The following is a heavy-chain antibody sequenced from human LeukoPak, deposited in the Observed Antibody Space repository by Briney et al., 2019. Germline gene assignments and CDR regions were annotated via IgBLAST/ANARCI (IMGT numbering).Heavy chain of an antibody. D-gene: IGHD1-26*01. J-gene: IGHJ4*02. Sequence: PGGSLRLSCAASGFTFSSYSMHWVRQAPGKGLEWVAFIRYAGSKKNFADSVKGRFTISRDNSKNTLYLQMNSLRAEDTAVYYCARGSDLSHFDYWGQGTLVTVSS. V-gene: IGHV3-30*02. CDR1: GFTFSSYS. CDR2: IRYAGSKK. CDR3: ARGSDLSHFDY.